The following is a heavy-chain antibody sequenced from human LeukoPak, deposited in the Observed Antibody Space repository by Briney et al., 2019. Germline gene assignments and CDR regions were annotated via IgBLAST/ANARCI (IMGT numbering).Heavy chain of an antibody. CDR1: GFNFDSFG. Sequence: GGSLRLSCVTSGFNFDSFGLNWVRQAPGKWLEWVSSITTASGYINYAASLKGRVTISRDSARNSFYLQLNNLRAADTAVYYCAVAPSPVYTNRWLYYWGRGTLVTVSS. CDR3: AVAPSPVYTNRWLYY. D-gene: IGHD2-2*02. V-gene: IGHV3-21*06. J-gene: IGHJ4*02. CDR2: ITTASGYI.